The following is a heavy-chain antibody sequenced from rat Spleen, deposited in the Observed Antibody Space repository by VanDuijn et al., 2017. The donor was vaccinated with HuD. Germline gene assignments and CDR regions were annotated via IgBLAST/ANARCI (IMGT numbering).Heavy chain of an antibody. CDR2: ITSGGSYT. Sequence: EVQLVESGGGLVQPGRSMKLSCAASGFTFSNSYMAWVRQAPTKGLEWIATITSGGSYTYYPDSVKGRFTISRDNAKTTLYLQMDSLRSEDTATYYCARGYYGSNPDNWFAYWGQGTLVTVSS. CDR3: ARGYYGSNPDNWFAY. D-gene: IGHD1-7*01. J-gene: IGHJ3*01. CDR1: GFTFSNSY. V-gene: IGHV5-25*01.